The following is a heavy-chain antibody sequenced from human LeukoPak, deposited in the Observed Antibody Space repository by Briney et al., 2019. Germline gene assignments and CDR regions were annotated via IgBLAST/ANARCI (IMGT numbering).Heavy chain of an antibody. J-gene: IGHJ5*02. CDR3: ARRRVGDLTVGSDTWFDP. CDR2: ISDSGST. CDR1: GGSICSAVYY. Sequence: SETLSLTCTVSGGSICSAVYYSSWIRQPPGKGLEWIGYISDSGSTNYNPSLQSRVTISVDTSKNQFSLKLYSVTASDTAVYYCARRRVGDLTVGSDTWFDPWGQGGLVTVSS. D-gene: IGHD2-15*01. V-gene: IGHV4-61*08.